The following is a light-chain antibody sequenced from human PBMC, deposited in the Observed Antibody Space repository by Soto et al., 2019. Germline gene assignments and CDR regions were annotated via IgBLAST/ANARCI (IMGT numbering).Light chain of an antibody. CDR1: QSVSTH. Sequence: EIVVTQFPATLSVSPGERATLSCRTSQSVSTHLAWFQQRPGQAPRLLIYETSTRATGVPARFTGSGSETEFTLTISSLQSEDFAFYYCQQYHIWYTFGQGTELEIK. J-gene: IGKJ2*01. V-gene: IGKV3-15*01. CDR3: QQYHIWYT. CDR2: ETS.